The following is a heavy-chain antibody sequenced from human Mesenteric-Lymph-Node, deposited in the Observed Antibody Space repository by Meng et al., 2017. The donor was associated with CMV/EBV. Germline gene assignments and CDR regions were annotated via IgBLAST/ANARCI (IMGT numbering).Heavy chain of an antibody. D-gene: IGHD5-12*01. V-gene: IGHV4-4*02. CDR1: GGAVSSDNW. Sequence: GAVSGGAVSSDNWWTWVRQPPGKGLEWIGEMHHSGTTNYKASLKSRVTISVDKSKNQFSLNLISVTAADTAVYYCAAGSGYYKIDYWGQGTLVTVSS. CDR2: MHHSGTT. CDR3: AAGSGYYKIDY. J-gene: IGHJ4*02.